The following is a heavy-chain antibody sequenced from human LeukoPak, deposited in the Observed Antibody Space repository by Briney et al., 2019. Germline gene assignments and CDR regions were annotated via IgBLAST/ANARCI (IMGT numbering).Heavy chain of an antibody. V-gene: IGHV3-7*04. D-gene: IGHD5-18*01. J-gene: IGHJ6*02. CDR1: AFTFSSYW. Sequence: PGGSLRLSCAASAFTFSSYWMSRVRQVPGRGLEWVANIKQDGSEKYYVDSVKGRFTISRDNAKNSLYLQMNSLRAGDTAVYYCARIRKAGYSYRSYYYYGMDVWGQGTTVTVSS. CDR3: ARIRKAGYSYRSYYYYGMDV. CDR2: IKQDGSEK.